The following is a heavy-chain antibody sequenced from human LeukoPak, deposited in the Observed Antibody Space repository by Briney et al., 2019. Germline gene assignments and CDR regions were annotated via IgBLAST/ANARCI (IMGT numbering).Heavy chain of an antibody. V-gene: IGHV4-59*01. J-gene: IGHJ5*02. CDR3: ARSEVSLVGATKFDP. CDR1: GDSISSYY. D-gene: IGHD1-26*01. CDR2: IYYSGST. Sequence: SETLSLTCTVSGDSISSYYWSWIRQPPGKGLEWIGYIYYSGSTNYNPSLKSRVTISVDTSKNQFSLKLSSVTAADTAVYYCARSEVSLVGATKFDPWGQGTLVTVSS.